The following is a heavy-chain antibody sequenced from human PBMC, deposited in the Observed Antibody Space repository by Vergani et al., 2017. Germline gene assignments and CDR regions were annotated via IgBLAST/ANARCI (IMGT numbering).Heavy chain of an antibody. CDR1: GGSFSGYY. Sequence: QVQLQQWGAGLLKPSETLSLTCAVYGGSFSGYYWSWIRQPPGKGLGWIGEINHSGSTNYNPSLKSRVTILVDTSKNQFSLKLSSVTAADTAVYYCARGTRGIAVGRAYYFDYWGQGTLVTVSS. J-gene: IGHJ4*02. CDR2: INHSGST. D-gene: IGHD6-19*01. V-gene: IGHV4-34*01. CDR3: ARGTRGIAVGRAYYFDY.